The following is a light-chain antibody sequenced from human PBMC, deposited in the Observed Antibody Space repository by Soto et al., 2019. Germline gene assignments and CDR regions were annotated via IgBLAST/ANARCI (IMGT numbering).Light chain of an antibody. CDR2: GAS. Sequence: LTQSPGTLSLSPGERATLSCRASQTVSSNYLAWYQLKPGQSPRLLIYGASGRATGIPDRFSGSGSGTDFTLTISRLESEDFAVYYCQQYGGSPSITFGQGTRLEIK. CDR3: QQYGGSPSIT. J-gene: IGKJ5*01. CDR1: QTVSSNY. V-gene: IGKV3-20*01.